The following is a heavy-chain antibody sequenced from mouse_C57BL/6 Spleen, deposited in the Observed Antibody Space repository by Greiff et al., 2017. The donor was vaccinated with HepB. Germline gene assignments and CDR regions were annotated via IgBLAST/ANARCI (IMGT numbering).Heavy chain of an antibody. CDR2: IDPSDSYT. D-gene: IGHD4-1*01. V-gene: IGHV1-69*01. J-gene: IGHJ3*01. CDR1: GYTFTSYL. CDR3: ARGEVGRGFAY. Sequence: QVQLQQPGAELVMPGASVKLSCKASGYTFTSYLMHWVKQRPGQGLEWIGEIDPSDSYTNYNQKFKGKSTLTVDKSSSTAYMQLSSLTSEDSAVYYCARGEVGRGFAYWGQGTLVTVSA.